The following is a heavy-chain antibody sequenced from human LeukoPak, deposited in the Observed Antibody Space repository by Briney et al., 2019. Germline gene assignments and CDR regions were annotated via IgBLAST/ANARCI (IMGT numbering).Heavy chain of an antibody. V-gene: IGHV3-74*01. Sequence: GGSPRLSCAASGFTFSSNWMHWARQAPGKGLVWVSRINGDGSGTNYADSVKGRFTISRDNAKNTLYLQMNSLRAEDTAVYYCARGYYSGSRIDYWGQGTLVTVSS. J-gene: IGHJ4*02. CDR1: GFTFSSNW. CDR3: ARGYYSGSRIDY. D-gene: IGHD1-26*01. CDR2: INGDGSGT.